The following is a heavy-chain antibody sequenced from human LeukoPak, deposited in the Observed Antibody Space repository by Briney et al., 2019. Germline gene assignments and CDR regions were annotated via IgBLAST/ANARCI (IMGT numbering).Heavy chain of an antibody. CDR1: GGSFSGYY. CDR3: AGRVGATYDY. D-gene: IGHD1-26*01. V-gene: IGHV4-34*01. Sequence: SETLSLTCGVYGGSFSGYYWSWIRQPPGKGLEWIGEINHSGSTNYNPSLKSRVTISVDTSKNQFSLKLSSVTAADTAVYYCAGRVGATYDYWGQGTLVTVSS. J-gene: IGHJ4*02. CDR2: INHSGST.